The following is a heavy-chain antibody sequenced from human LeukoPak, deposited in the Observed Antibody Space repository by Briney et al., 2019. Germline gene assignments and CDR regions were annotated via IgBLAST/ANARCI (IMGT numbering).Heavy chain of an antibody. CDR2: IYTSGST. J-gene: IGHJ5*02. D-gene: IGHD2-8*01. V-gene: IGHV4-61*02. Sequence: NPSETLSLTCTVSGGSISSATYYWNWIRQPAGKGLEWIGRIYTSGSTNYNPSLKSRVTISVDTSKNQFSLKLSSVTAADTAMYYCARDPATECSNGVCYKASWFDPWGQGTLVTVSS. CDR1: GGSISSATYY. CDR3: ARDPATECSNGVCYKASWFDP.